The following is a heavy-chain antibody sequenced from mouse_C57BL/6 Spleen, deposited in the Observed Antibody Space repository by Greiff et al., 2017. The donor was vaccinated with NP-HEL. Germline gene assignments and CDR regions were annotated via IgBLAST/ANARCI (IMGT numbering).Heavy chain of an antibody. CDR1: GYTFTSYW. D-gene: IGHD1-1*01. V-gene: IGHV1-61*01. J-gene: IGHJ2*01. Sequence: QVQLQQPGAELVRPGSSVKLSCKASGYTFTSYWMDWVKQRPGQGLEWIGNIYPSDSETHYNQKFKDKATLTVDKSSSTAYMQLSSLTSEDSAVYYCARQTSYYGSSLLDYWGQGTTLTVSS. CDR2: IYPSDSET. CDR3: ARQTSYYGSSLLDY.